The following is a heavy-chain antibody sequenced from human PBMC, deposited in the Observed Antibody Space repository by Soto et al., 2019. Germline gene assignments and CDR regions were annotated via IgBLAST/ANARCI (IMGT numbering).Heavy chain of an antibody. CDR1: GFTFSSYG. CDR2: IWYDGSNK. V-gene: IGHV3-33*01. D-gene: IGHD2-15*01. Sequence: QVQLVESGGGVVQPGRSLRLSCAASGFTFSSYGMHWVRQAPGKGLEWVAVIWYDGSNKYYADSVKGRFTISRDNSKNTLYLQMNSPRAEDTAVYYCAREVEGAFDIWGQGTMVTVSS. CDR3: AREVEGAFDI. J-gene: IGHJ3*02.